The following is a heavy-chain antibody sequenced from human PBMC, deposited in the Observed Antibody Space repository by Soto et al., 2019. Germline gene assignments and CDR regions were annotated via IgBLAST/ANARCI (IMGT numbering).Heavy chain of an antibody. CDR2: IYFSGST. Sequence: QLQLQESGPGLVKPSETLSLICNVSGVSIRSTSYYWTWIRQPPGKGLEWIGTIYFSGSTFYNPSLKSRVSISVDTSKTQFSLDLTSVTDGDTAVYYCARHGSSWGQGTLVTVSS. V-gene: IGHV4-39*01. J-gene: IGHJ5*02. CDR1: GVSIRSTSYY. CDR3: ARHGSS.